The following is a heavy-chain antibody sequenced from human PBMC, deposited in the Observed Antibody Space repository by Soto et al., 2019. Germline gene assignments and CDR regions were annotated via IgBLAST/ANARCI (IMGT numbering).Heavy chain of an antibody. J-gene: IGHJ4*02. V-gene: IGHV3-43*01. CDR2: ISWDGRVT. CDR3: VKDIGGYPTTWSDGMDF. D-gene: IGHD3-16*01. Sequence: EVQLVESGGAVVQPGGSLRLACAASGFTFDDYSMHWVRHAPGKGLEWVSLISWDGRVTSYADSVRGRFAMSRDNQENYLYLQMSSLTTDDTAYYYCVKDIGGYPTTWSDGMDFWGRGALVTVSS. CDR1: GFTFDDYS.